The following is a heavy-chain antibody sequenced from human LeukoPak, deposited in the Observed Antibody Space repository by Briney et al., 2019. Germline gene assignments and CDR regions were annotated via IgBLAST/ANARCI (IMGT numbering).Heavy chain of an antibody. V-gene: IGHV3-23*01. CDR1: GFAFSSYG. CDR2: ISGSGGST. D-gene: IGHD1-26*01. Sequence: PGGSLRLSCAASGFAFSSYGMSWVRQAPGKGLEWVSAISGSGGSTYYADSVKGRFTISRDNSKNTLYLQMNSLRAEDTAVYYCAKGSGSYLSPLYYFDSWGQGTLVTVSS. J-gene: IGHJ4*02. CDR3: AKGSGSYLSPLYYFDS.